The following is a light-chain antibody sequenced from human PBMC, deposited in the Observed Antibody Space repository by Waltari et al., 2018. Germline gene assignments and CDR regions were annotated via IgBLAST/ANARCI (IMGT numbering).Light chain of an antibody. J-gene: IGKJ3*01. CDR3: QQNYLTAGVT. CDR1: QSISTF. V-gene: IGKV1-39*01. CDR2: AAS. Sequence: DIQMTQSPSSLSASVGDSVTLTCRASQSISTFLNWYHQKPGKAPKLLIFAASTLQTGVPSIVSGSGSGTEFTLTINDLQSEDFATYFCQQNYLTAGVTCGPGTTVD.